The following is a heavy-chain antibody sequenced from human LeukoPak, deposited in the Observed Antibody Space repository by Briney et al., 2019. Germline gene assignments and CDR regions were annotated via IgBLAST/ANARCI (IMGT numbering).Heavy chain of an antibody. CDR1: GFTFSSYG. CDR2: ISYDGSNK. D-gene: IGHD3-3*01. Sequence: PGGSLRLSCAASGFTFSSYGMHWVRQAPGKGLEWVAVISYDGSNKYYADSVKGRFTISRDNSKNTLYLQMNSLRAEDTAVYYCAKDLMGTYYDFWSGYSHYYYGIDVWGQGTTVTVSS. CDR3: AKDLMGTYYDFWSGYSHYYYGIDV. J-gene: IGHJ6*02. V-gene: IGHV3-30*18.